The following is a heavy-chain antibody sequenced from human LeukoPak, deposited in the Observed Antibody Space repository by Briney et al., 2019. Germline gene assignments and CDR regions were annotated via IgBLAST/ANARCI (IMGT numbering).Heavy chain of an antibody. Sequence: PSETLSLTCTVSGGSISSYYWSWIRQPPGKGLEWIGYIYYSGSTNYNPSLKSRVTISVDTSKNQFSLKLSSVTAADTAVYYCARVGEPKYYYYYYMDVWGKGTTVTISS. V-gene: IGHV4-59*01. CDR1: GGSISSYY. J-gene: IGHJ6*03. D-gene: IGHD1-26*01. CDR2: IYYSGST. CDR3: ARVGEPKYYYYYYMDV.